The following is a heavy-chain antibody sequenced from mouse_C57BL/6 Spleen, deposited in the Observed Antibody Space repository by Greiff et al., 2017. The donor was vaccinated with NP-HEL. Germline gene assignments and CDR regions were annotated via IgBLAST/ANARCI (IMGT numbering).Heavy chain of an antibody. CDR3: ARSGYDFDY. Sequence: VQLQQSGAELVRPGASVKLSCKASGYTFTDYYINWVKQRPGQGLEWIARMYPGSGNTYYNEKFKGKATLTAEKSSSTAYMQLSSLTSEDSAVYFCARSGYDFDYWGQGTTLTVSS. V-gene: IGHV1-76*01. CDR2: MYPGSGNT. CDR1: GYTFTDYY. J-gene: IGHJ2*01. D-gene: IGHD2-2*01.